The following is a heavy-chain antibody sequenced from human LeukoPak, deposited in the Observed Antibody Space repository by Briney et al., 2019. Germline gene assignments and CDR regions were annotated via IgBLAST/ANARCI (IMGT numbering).Heavy chain of an antibody. D-gene: IGHD1-26*01. CDR1: GGSFSGYY. V-gene: IGHV4-34*01. J-gene: IGHJ4*02. Sequence: SETLSLTCAVYGGSFSGYYWSWIRQPPGKGLEWIGEINHSGSTNYNPSLKSRVTISVDTSKNQFSLKLSSVTAADTAVYYCAREGVGAFDYWGQGTLVTVSS. CDR2: INHSGST. CDR3: AREGVGAFDY.